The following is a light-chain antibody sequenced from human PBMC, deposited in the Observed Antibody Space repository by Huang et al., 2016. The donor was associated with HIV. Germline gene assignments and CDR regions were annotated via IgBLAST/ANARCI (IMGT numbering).Light chain of an antibody. V-gene: IGKV2-28*01. Sequence: DIVMTQSPLSLPVTPGEPASISCRSSQSLLHSNGYNYLDWYLQKPGQSPQVLIFLGSNRASGVPDRFSVSGSGTIFTLKISRVEAEDVGVYYCIQSLQTPFTFGPGTKVDIK. CDR2: LGS. CDR3: IQSLQTPFT. J-gene: IGKJ3*01. CDR1: QSLLHSNGYNY.